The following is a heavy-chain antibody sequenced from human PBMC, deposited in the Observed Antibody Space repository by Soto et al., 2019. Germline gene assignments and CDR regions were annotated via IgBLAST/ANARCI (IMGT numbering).Heavy chain of an antibody. CDR1: GFTFSSYG. CDR3: AKVGAEERSADYYYYMDV. J-gene: IGHJ6*03. CDR2: ISYDGSNK. V-gene: IGHV3-30*18. Sequence: QVQLVESGGGVVQPGRSLRLSCAASGFTFSSYGMHWVRQAPGKGLEWVAVISYDGSNKYYADSVKGRFTISRDNSKNTLYLQMNSLRAEDTAVYYCAKVGAEERSADYYYYMDVWGKGTTVTVSS. D-gene: IGHD1-1*01.